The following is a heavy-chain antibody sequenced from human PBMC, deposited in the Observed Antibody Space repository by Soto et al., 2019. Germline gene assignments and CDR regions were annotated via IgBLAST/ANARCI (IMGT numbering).Heavy chain of an antibody. CDR1: GYTFTSFP. CDR2: INVGNGNT. Sequence: QVQLVQSGAEVKKPGASVKVSCKTSGYTFTSFPIHWLRQAPGHCLEWMGWINVGNGNTKYSQKFQGRVSMTRDTSASTAYMGLSSLRSEVTAVYFCAREYSSGWVNWGQGTQVSVSS. V-gene: IGHV1-3*01. CDR3: AREYSSGWVN. J-gene: IGHJ4*02. D-gene: IGHD6-19*01.